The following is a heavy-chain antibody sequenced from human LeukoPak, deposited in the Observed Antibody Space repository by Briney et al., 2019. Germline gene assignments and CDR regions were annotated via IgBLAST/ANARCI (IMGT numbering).Heavy chain of an antibody. D-gene: IGHD5-24*01. CDR3: AKDFGDGYNYHFDC. Sequence: GGSLRLSCAASGFTFSSYGMHWVRQAPGKGLEWVAVISYDGSNKYCADSVKGRFTISRDNSKNTLYLQMNSLRAEDTAVYYCAKDFGDGYNYHFDCWGQGTLVTVSS. CDR1: GFTFSSYG. V-gene: IGHV3-30*18. J-gene: IGHJ4*02. CDR2: ISYDGSNK.